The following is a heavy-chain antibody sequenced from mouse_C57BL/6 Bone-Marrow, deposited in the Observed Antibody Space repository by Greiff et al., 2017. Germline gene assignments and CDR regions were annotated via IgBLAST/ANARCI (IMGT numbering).Heavy chain of an antibody. CDR3: ASVTAVAHYAMDY. CDR1: GYTFTSYW. D-gene: IGHD1-1*01. CDR2: IDPNSGGT. V-gene: IGHV1-72*01. Sequence: VQLQQPGAELVKPGASVKLSCKASGYTFTSYWMHWVKQRPGRGLEWIGRIDPNSGGTKYNEKFKSKATLTVDKPSSTAYMQLSSLTSEDSEVYYCASVTAVAHYAMDYWGQGTSVTVSS. J-gene: IGHJ4*01.